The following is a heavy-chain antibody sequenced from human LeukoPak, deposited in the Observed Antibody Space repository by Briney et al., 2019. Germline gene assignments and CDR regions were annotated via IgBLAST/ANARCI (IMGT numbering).Heavy chain of an antibody. CDR3: ARDGIESGWNRGFDY. D-gene: IGHD1-1*01. V-gene: IGHV4-31*03. CDR1: GGSISSGGYY. J-gene: IGHJ4*02. Sequence: SQTLSLTCTVSGGSISSGGYYWSWIRQHPGKGLEWIGYIYYSGSTYYNPSLKSRVTISVDTSKNQFSLKLSSVTAADTAVYYCARDGIESGWNRGFDYWGQGTLVTVSS. CDR2: IYYSGST.